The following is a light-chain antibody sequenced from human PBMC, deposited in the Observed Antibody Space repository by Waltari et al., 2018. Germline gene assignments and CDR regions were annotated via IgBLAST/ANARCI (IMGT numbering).Light chain of an antibody. V-gene: IGKV1-27*01. J-gene: IGKJ1*01. CDR1: QDIRQY. CDR2: GAS. CDR3: QSYSTSCRT. Sequence: DIQMTQSPSSLSASVGDRVTITCRASQDIRQYLAWLQQKPGKVPKLLIYGASTLHSGVPSRFSGGGSGTDLTLTISSLQPEDVATYYCQSYSTSCRTFGQGTTVEIK.